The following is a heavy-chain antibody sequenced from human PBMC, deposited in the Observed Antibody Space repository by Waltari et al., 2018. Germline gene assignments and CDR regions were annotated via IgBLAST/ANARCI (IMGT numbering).Heavy chain of an antibody. CDR1: GFTFSSYG. J-gene: IGHJ4*02. CDR3: AKGYSSSWYQVDY. D-gene: IGHD6-13*01. Sequence: QVQLVESGGGVVQPGGSLRLSCAASGFTFSSYGMHWVRQAPGKGLEWVAFKRYDGSNKYYADSVKGRFTISRDNSKNTLYLQMNSLRAEDTAVYYCAKGYSSSWYQVDYWGQGTLVTVSS. V-gene: IGHV3-30*02. CDR2: KRYDGSNK.